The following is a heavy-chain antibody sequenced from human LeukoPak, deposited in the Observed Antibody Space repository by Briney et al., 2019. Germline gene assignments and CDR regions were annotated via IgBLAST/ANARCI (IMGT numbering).Heavy chain of an antibody. V-gene: IGHV3-74*01. CDR2: INSDASDT. Sequence: GGSLRLSCAASGFTFSRHWMHWVRHAPGKGLVWISRINSDASDTNYADFVKGRFTISRDNAKNTVYLQINSLRDEDTAVYYCARICSSTDCLIPDWGQGTLVTVSS. D-gene: IGHD2-2*01. CDR3: ARICSSTDCLIPD. J-gene: IGHJ4*02. CDR1: GFTFSRHW.